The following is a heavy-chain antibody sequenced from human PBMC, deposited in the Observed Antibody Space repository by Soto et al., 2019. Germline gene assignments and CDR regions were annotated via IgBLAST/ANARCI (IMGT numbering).Heavy chain of an antibody. CDR2: IWYDGSNK. V-gene: IGHV3-33*01. CDR3: ARGPGIAVAGFLGYGPDY. Sequence: QVQLVESGGGVVQPGRSLRLSCAASGFTFSSYGMHWVRQAPGKGLEWVAVIWYDGSNKYYADSVKGRFTISRDNSKNSLYLQMNSLRAEDTAVYYCARGPGIAVAGFLGYGPDYWGQGTLVTVSS. D-gene: IGHD6-19*01. CDR1: GFTFSSYG. J-gene: IGHJ4*02.